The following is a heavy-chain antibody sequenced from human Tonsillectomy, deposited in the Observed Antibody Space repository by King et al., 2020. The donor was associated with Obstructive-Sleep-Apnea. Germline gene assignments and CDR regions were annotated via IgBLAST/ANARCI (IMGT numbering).Heavy chain of an antibody. CDR1: GGTFSSYA. D-gene: IGHD3-22*01. CDR2: IIPIFGTA. J-gene: IGHJ3*02. CDR3: ARAISYYDSSGYLSGGAFDI. Sequence: QLVQSGAEVKKPGSSVKVSCNASGGTFSSYAISWVRQAPGQGLEWMGGIIPIFGTANYAQKFQGRVTITADESTSTAYMELSSLRSEDTAVYYCARAISYYDSSGYLSGGAFDIWGQGTMVTVSS. V-gene: IGHV1-69*01.